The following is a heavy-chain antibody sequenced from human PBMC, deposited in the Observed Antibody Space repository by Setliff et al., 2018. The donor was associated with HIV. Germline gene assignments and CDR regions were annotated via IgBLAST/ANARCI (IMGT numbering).Heavy chain of an antibody. J-gene: IGHJ4*02. V-gene: IGHV1-69*13. CDR3: ATGEMATTRCWYFDS. CDR1: GGTFSTSA. D-gene: IGHD1-1*01. Sequence: SVKVSCKASGGTFSTSALSWVRQAPGQGLEWMGGIIPILGTPKYAQKFQGRVTITADESTSTAYMELSSLRSEDTAVYYCATGEMATTRCWYFDSWGQGTLVTVSS. CDR2: IIPILGTP.